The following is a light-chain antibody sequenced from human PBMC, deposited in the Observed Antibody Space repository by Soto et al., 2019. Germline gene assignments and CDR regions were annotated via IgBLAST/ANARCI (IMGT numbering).Light chain of an antibody. CDR1: QGISSA. Sequence: QSPSSLSASVGDRVTITCRASQGISSALAWYQQKPGKAPKLLIYDASSLESGVPSRFSGSGSGTDFTLTISSLQPEDFATYYCKQFNSYTITFGQGTRLEIK. CDR3: KQFNSYTIT. V-gene: IGKV1-13*02. CDR2: DAS. J-gene: IGKJ5*01.